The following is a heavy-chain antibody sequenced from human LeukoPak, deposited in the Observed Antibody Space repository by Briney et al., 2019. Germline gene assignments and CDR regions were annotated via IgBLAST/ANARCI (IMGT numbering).Heavy chain of an antibody. CDR2: IYTSGST. D-gene: IGHD5/OR15-5a*01. V-gene: IGHV4-4*07. CDR1: GGSISSYY. CDR3: ARVRGKATLYDAFDI. Sequence: SETLSLTCTVSGGSISSYYWSWIRQPAGKGLEWIGRIYTSGSTNYNPSLKSRVTISVDTSKNQFSLKLSSVTAADTAVYYCARVRGKATLYDAFDIWGQGTMVTVSS. J-gene: IGHJ3*02.